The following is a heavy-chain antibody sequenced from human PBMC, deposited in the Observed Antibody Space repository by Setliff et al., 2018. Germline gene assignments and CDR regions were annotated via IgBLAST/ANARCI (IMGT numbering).Heavy chain of an antibody. CDR2: IWSDGINK. V-gene: IGHV3-33*01. CDR1: GFTFFNHA. CDR3: ARVASIMILVDIFFPNDAFDI. D-gene: IGHD3-22*01. J-gene: IGHJ3*02. Sequence: PGGSLRLSCGASGFTFFNHAMHWVRQTPGKGLEWVAMIWSDGINKYYGASVKGRFTVSRDNSKNMVYLQMDSLRAEDTAVYYCARVASIMILVDIFFPNDAFDIWGQGTMVTVSS.